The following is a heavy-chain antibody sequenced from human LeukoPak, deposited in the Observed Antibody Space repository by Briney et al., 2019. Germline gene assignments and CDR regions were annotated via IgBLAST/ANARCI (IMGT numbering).Heavy chain of an antibody. D-gene: IGHD3-10*01. CDR1: GGSFSGYY. Sequence: SETLSLTYAVYGGSFSGYYWSWIRQPPGKGLEWIGEINHSGSTNYNPSLKSRVTISVDTSKNQFSLKLSSVTAADTAVYYCKRFGELDAFDIWGQGTMVTVSS. CDR3: KRFGELDAFDI. V-gene: IGHV4-34*01. J-gene: IGHJ3*02. CDR2: INHSGST.